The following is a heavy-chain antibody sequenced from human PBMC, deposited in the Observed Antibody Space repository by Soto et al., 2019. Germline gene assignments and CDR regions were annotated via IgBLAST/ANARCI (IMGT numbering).Heavy chain of an antibody. V-gene: IGHV3-30-3*01. CDR3: ASGPTVTTWSNAFDI. D-gene: IGHD4-17*01. CDR2: ISYDGSNK. J-gene: IGHJ3*02. CDR1: GFTFSSYA. Sequence: QVQLVESGGGVVQPGRSLRLSCAASGFTFSSYAMHWVRQAPGKGLEWVAVISYDGSNKYYADSVKGRFTISRDNSKNTLYLQMNSLRAEDTAVYYCASGPTVTTWSNAFDIWGQGTMVTVSS.